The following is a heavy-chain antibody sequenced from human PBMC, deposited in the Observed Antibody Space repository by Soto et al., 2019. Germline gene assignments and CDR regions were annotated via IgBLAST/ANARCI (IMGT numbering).Heavy chain of an antibody. D-gene: IGHD5-18*01. CDR2: IKSKTDGGTR. V-gene: IGHV3-15*01. J-gene: IGHJ4*02. CDR3: TTDRRYSYAEGFDY. Sequence: EVQLVESGGGLVKPGGSLRLSCAASGFTFTDAWMSWVRQAPGKGLEWVGRIKSKTDGGTRDYAAPVKGRFTISRDDSKRILYLQLNSLKTEDTAVYYCTTDRRYSYAEGFDYWGQGTLVTVSS. CDR1: GFTFTDAW.